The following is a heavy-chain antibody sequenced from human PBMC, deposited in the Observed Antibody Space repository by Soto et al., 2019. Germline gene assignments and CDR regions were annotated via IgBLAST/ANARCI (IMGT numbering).Heavy chain of an antibody. V-gene: IGHV3-30*18. J-gene: IGHJ4*02. CDR2: ISYDGSNK. CDR3: AKDSPLVGATEN. D-gene: IGHD1-26*01. Sequence: GGSLRLSCAASGFTFSSYGMHWVRQAPGKGLEWVAVISYDGSNKYYADSVKGRFTISRDNSKNTLYLQMNSLRAEDTAVYYCAKDSPLVGATENWGQGTLVTVSS. CDR1: GFTFSSYG.